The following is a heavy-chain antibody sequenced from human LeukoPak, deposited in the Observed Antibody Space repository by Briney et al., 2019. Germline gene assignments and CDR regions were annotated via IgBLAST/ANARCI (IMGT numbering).Heavy chain of an antibody. J-gene: IGHJ4*02. D-gene: IGHD3-9*01. Sequence: PSETLSLTCTVAGGSISSSSYYWGWIRQPPGKGLEWIGSIYYSGSTYYNPSLKSRVTISVDMSKNQFSLKLSSVTAADTAVYYCARRTSGYFDWLFPFDYWGQGTLVTVSS. CDR2: IYYSGST. CDR1: GGSISSSSYY. V-gene: IGHV4-39*01. CDR3: ARRTSGYFDWLFPFDY.